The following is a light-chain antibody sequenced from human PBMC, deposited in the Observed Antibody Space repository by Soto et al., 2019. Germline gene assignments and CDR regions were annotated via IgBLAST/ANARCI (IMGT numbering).Light chain of an antibody. CDR1: RSISSW. CDR2: EAL. CDR3: QQYNNWPLT. Sequence: DTQLTQSPATLSLSVGDRATVTCRASRSISSWLAWYQQKPGQAPKLLIYEALNLDTGIPARFSGSGSGTDFTLSISSLEPEDFAVYYCQQYNNWPLTFGGGTKVDI. J-gene: IGKJ4*02. V-gene: IGKV1-5*03.